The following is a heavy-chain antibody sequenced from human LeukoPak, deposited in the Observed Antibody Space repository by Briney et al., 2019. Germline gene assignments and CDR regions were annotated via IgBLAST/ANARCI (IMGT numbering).Heavy chain of an antibody. CDR3: ASRNYYYYMDV. V-gene: IGHV4-39*01. Sequence: TSETLSLTRTVPVASISISSNYWGWIRQPPGKGLEWIGSIYYSGSTYYNPPLKSRVTISVDPSKNQFSLKLSSGTAADTAVYYCASRNYYYYMDVWGKGTTVTVSS. CDR1: VASISISSNY. J-gene: IGHJ6*03. CDR2: IYYSGST.